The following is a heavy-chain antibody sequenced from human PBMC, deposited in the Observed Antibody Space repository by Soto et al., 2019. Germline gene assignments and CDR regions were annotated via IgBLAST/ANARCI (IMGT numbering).Heavy chain of an antibody. CDR1: GGSISSGDYY. V-gene: IGHV4-30-4*01. CDR2: IYYSGST. CDR3: ARGSNFATEEDYYYGMDV. J-gene: IGHJ6*02. D-gene: IGHD4-4*01. Sequence: SETLSLTCTVSGGSISSGDYYWSWIRQPPGKGLEWIGYIYYSGSTYYNPALKSRVTISGETSKNQFSLKLSSVTAADAAVYYCARGSNFATEEDYYYGMDVWGQGTTVTVSS.